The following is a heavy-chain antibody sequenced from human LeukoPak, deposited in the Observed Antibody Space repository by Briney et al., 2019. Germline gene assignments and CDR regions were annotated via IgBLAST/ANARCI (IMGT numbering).Heavy chain of an antibody. CDR3: ARLYSSSRWYFGY. CDR2: MYYSGSA. D-gene: IGHD4-23*01. CDR1: GGSISSISYY. V-gene: IGHV4-39*01. Sequence: SETLSLTCTVSGGSISSISYYWGWIRQPPGKGLEWIGSMYYSGSAYCNPSLKSRVAISVDTSRNQFSLNLNSVTAADTAVYYCARLYSSSRWYFGYWGQGTLVIVSS. J-gene: IGHJ4*02.